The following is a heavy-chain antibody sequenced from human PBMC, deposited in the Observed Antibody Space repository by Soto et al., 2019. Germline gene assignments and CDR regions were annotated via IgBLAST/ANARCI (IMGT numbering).Heavy chain of an antibody. J-gene: IGHJ6*02. CDR2: INPNSGGT. Sequence: ASVKVSCKASGYTFTGYYMHWVRPAPGQGLEWMGWINPNSGGTNYAQKFQGWVTMTRDTSISTAYMELSRLRSDDTAVYYCARSKRITIFGVAIRPYYYYGMDVWGQGTTVTVSS. D-gene: IGHD3-3*01. V-gene: IGHV1-2*04. CDR3: ARSKRITIFGVAIRPYYYYGMDV. CDR1: GYTFTGYY.